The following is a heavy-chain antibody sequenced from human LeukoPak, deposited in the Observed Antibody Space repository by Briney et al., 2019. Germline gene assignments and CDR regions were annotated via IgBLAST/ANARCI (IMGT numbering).Heavy chain of an antibody. Sequence: AGGSLRLSCAASGFTFSRYAMHWVRQAPGKGLEWVAVISYDGSNDYYADSVKGRFTISRDNSKNTLYLQMNSLRPEDTAVYYCAREAEAFDIWGQGKMVTVSS. CDR1: GFTFSRYA. CDR3: AREAEAFDI. J-gene: IGHJ3*02. CDR2: ISYDGSND. V-gene: IGHV3-30-3*01.